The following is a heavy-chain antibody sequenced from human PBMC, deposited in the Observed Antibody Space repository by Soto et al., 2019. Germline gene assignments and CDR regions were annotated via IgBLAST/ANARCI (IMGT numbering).Heavy chain of an antibody. CDR3: ASSPLYDYVWGSYGLFDY. Sequence: PSETLSLTCTVSGGSISSYYWSWIRQPPGKGLEWIGYIYYSGSTNYNPSLKSRVTISVDTSKNQFSLKLSSVTAADTAVYYCASSPLYDYVWGSYGLFDYWGQGTLVTVSS. CDR2: IYYSGST. D-gene: IGHD3-16*01. J-gene: IGHJ4*02. CDR1: GGSISSYY. V-gene: IGHV4-59*01.